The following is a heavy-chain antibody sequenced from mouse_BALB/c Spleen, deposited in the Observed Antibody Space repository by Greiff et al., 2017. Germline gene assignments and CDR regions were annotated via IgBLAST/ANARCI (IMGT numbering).Heavy chain of an antibody. CDR2: ISDGGSYT. Sequence: EVMLVESGGGLVKPGGSLKLSCAASGFTFSDYYMYWVRQTPEKRLEWVATISDGGSYTYYPDSVKGRFTISRDNAKNNLYLQMSSLKSEDTAMYYCARAYDYDERAWFAYWGQGTLVTVSA. D-gene: IGHD2-4*01. CDR3: ARAYDYDERAWFAY. J-gene: IGHJ3*01. CDR1: GFTFSDYY. V-gene: IGHV5-4*02.